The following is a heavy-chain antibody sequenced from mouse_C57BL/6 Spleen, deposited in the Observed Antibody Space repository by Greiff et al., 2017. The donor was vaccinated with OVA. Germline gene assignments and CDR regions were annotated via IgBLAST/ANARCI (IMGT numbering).Heavy chain of an antibody. J-gene: IGHJ3*01. CDR2: IRSKSNNYAT. Sequence: EVKVVESGGGLVQPKGSLKLSCAASGFSFNTYAMNWVRQAPGKGLEWVARIRSKSNNYATYYADSVKDRFTISRDDSESMLYLQMNNLKTEDTAMYYCVSSDGYWFAYWGQGTLVTVSA. CDR1: GFSFNTYA. V-gene: IGHV10-1*01. D-gene: IGHD2-3*01. CDR3: VSSDGYWFAY.